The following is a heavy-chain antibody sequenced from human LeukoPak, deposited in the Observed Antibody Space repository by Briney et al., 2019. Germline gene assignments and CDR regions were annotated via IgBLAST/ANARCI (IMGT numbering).Heavy chain of an antibody. CDR3: ARLISGSYGVSDS. V-gene: IGHV3-66*04. CDR1: EFSVGSNY. J-gene: IGHJ4*02. Sequence: GGSLRLSCAASEFSVGSNYMTWVRQAPGKGLEWVSLIYSGGSTYYADSVKGRFTISRDNSKNTLYLQMNGLRAEDTAVYYCARLISGSYGVSDSWGQGTLVTVSS. D-gene: IGHD1-26*01. CDR2: IYSGGST.